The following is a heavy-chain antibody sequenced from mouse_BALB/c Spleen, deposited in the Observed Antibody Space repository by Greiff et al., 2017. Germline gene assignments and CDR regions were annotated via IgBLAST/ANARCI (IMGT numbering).Heavy chain of an antibody. J-gene: IGHJ2*01. CDR1: GFYIKDTY. CDR3: ARSWVWY. Sequence: VQLQQSGVELVKPGASVKLSCTASGFYIKDTYMHWVKQRPEQGLEWMGRIDPAKGNTKYDPKFQGMATIKADTSSNTAFLQHSSLTSEDSSVYYCARSWVWYWGQGTTLTVSS. V-gene: IGHV14-3*02. CDR2: IDPAKGNT.